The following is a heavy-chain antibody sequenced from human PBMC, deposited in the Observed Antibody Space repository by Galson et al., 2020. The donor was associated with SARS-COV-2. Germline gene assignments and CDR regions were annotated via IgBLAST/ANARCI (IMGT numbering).Heavy chain of an antibody. V-gene: IGHV4-38-2*02. D-gene: IGHD3-22*01. CDR2: IYHSGST. CDR3: AKRHRDSSGFDY. Sequence: SETLSLTCTVSGYSISSGYFWGWIRQPPGKGLEWMGSIYHSGSTYYNPSLKSRVTISVDTSKNQFSLKLSSVTAADTAVYYCAKRHRDSSGFDYWGQGARVTVSS. J-gene: IGHJ4*02. CDR1: GYSISSGYF.